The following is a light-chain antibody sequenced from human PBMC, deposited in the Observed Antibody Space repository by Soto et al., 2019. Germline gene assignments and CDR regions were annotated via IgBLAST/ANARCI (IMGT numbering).Light chain of an antibody. Sequence: EIVLTQSPATLSLSPGERATLSCRASQSVRTSLAWYQQQPGQAPRLLIYDASNKATGIPARFSGSGSGTDFTLTISSLDPKDFAFYYCQQRSNWPGTFGQGTKVEIK. CDR3: QQRSNWPGT. CDR1: QSVRTS. CDR2: DAS. V-gene: IGKV3-11*01. J-gene: IGKJ1*01.